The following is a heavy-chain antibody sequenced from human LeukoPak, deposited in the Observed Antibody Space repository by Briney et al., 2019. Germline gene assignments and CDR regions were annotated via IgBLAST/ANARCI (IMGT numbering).Heavy chain of an antibody. D-gene: IGHD6-19*01. CDR1: GGSFSGYY. Sequence: PAETLSLTCAVYGGSFSGYYWSWIRQPPGKGLEWIGEINHSGSTNYNPSLESRVTISVDTSKNQFSLKLRSVTAADTAVYYCARALSSGWYNDAFDIWGQGTMVIVSS. CDR3: ARALSSGWYNDAFDI. V-gene: IGHV4-34*01. CDR2: INHSGST. J-gene: IGHJ3*02.